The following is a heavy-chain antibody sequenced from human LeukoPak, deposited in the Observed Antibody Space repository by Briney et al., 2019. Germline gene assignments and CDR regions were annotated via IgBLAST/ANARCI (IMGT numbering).Heavy chain of an antibody. CDR1: GYTFSSYG. D-gene: IGHD3-22*01. J-gene: IGHJ4*02. CDR3: ARDRQLGSSGYYAAY. V-gene: IGHV1-18*01. CDR2: ISAYNGNT. Sequence: GASVKVSCKASGYTFSSYGISWVRLAPGQGLEWMGWISAYNGNTNYAQKVQGRVTLTTETSTSTAYMELRSLRSDDTAVYYCARDRQLGSSGYYAAYWGQGTLVTVSS.